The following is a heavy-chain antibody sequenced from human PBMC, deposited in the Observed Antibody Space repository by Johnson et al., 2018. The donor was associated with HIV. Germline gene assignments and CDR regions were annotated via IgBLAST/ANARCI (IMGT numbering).Heavy chain of an antibody. CDR1: GFTFSNAW. Sequence: MQLVESGGGLVKPGGSLRLSCAASGFTFSNAWMSWVRQAPGKGLEWVGRIKSNTDGGTTDYAAPVKGRFTISRDDSKNTLYLQMNSLKTEDTAVYYCTTISQWLVPETFDIWGQGTMVTVSS. J-gene: IGHJ3*02. CDR2: IKSNTDGGTT. CDR3: TTISQWLVPETFDI. V-gene: IGHV3-15*01. D-gene: IGHD6-19*01.